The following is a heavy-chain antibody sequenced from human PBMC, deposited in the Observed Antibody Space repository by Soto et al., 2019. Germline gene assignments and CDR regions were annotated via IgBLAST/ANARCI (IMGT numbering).Heavy chain of an antibody. CDR2: ISYDGSNK. J-gene: IGHJ6*02. CDR1: GFTFSSYA. Sequence: QVQLVESGGGVVQPGRSLRLSCAASGFTFSSYAMHWVRQAPGKGLEWVAVISYDGSNKYYADSVKGRFTISRDNSKNTLYLQMNSLRAEDTAVYYCAREDGWFVELFLKYGRDVWGQGTTVTVSS. D-gene: IGHD3-10*01. CDR3: AREDGWFVELFLKYGRDV. V-gene: IGHV3-30-3*01.